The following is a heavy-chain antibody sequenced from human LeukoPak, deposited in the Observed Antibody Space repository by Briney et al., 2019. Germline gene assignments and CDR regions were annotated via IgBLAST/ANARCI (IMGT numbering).Heavy chain of an antibody. CDR3: AKDWAPYCGGDCYFNY. D-gene: IGHD2-21*02. Sequence: GRSLRLSCAASGVIFNNYGMHWVRQAPGKGLEWVAVISYDGSNKNYADSVKGRFTISRDSSKNTVYLQMNSLRVEDTAVYYCAKDWAPYCGGDCYFNYWGQGTLVTVSS. J-gene: IGHJ4*02. V-gene: IGHV3-30*18. CDR2: ISYDGSNK. CDR1: GVIFNNYG.